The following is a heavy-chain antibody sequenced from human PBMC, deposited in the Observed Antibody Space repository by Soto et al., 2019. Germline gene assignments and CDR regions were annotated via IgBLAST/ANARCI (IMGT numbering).Heavy chain of an antibody. Sequence: PSETLSLTCTASGGSISSYYWSWIRQPAGKGLEWIGRIYTSGSTNYNPSLTSRVTMSVDTSKNQFSLKLSTVTAADTAVYYCARDKGGPYCGGDCFSAWFDPWGQGTLVTVSS. CDR3: ARDKGGPYCGGDCFSAWFDP. CDR1: GGSISSYY. J-gene: IGHJ5*02. CDR2: IYTSGST. D-gene: IGHD2-21*02. V-gene: IGHV4-4*07.